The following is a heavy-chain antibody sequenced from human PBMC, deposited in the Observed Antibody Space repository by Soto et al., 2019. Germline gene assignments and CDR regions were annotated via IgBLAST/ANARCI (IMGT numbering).Heavy chain of an antibody. CDR2: IIPILGIA. V-gene: IGHV1-69*02. CDR3: ATSLRQSPFDY. Sequence: QVQLVQSGAEVKKPGSSVKVSCKASGGTFSSYTISWVRQSPGQGLEWMGRIIPILGIANYAQKFQGRVTITADKSTSTAYMELSSLRDEDTAVYYCATSLRQSPFDYWGQGTLVTVSS. CDR1: GGTFSSYT. J-gene: IGHJ4*02.